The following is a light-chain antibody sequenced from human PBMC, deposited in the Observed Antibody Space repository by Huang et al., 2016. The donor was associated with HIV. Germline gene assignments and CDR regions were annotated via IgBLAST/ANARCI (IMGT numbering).Light chain of an antibody. CDR2: AAS. Sequence: DIQMTQSPSSLSASVGDSVTIACRASQDIRNCLAWYQQKPGKAPKLHLYAASRLESGVPSRFSGGGSGTYYTRTISGLQTEDFATYYCQQYYTPPLTFGGGTKVEIK. CDR3: QQYYTPPLT. V-gene: IGKV1-NL1*01. CDR1: QDIRNC. J-gene: IGKJ4*01.